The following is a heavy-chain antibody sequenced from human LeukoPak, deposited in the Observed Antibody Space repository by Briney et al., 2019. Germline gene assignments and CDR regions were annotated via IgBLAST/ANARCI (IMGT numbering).Heavy chain of an antibody. CDR3: AKPTNYDFWSGYAFDI. Sequence: SETLSLTCTDSGASISSGSYYWSWLRQPAGRGLEWIGRVYTSGSTNYNPSPKNRVPISRGTSKNPFSLKLNPWAAADTAVYYCAKPTNYDFWSGYAFDIWGQGTMVTVSS. D-gene: IGHD3-3*01. J-gene: IGHJ3*02. V-gene: IGHV4-61*02. CDR2: VYTSGST. CDR1: GASISSGSYY.